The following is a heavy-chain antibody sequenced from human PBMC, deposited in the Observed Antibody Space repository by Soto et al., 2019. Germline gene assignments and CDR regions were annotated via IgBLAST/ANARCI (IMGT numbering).Heavy chain of an antibody. CDR2: IRSKANSYAT. CDR1: GFTFSGSA. Sequence: PGGSLRLSCAASGFTFSGSAMHWVRQASGKGLEWVGRIRSKANSYATAYAASVKGRFTISRDDSKNTAYLQMNSPKTEDTAVYYCTRRIDYDILTGYLAYYYGMDVWGQGTTVTVSS. D-gene: IGHD3-9*01. CDR3: TRRIDYDILTGYLAYYYGMDV. V-gene: IGHV3-73*01. J-gene: IGHJ6*02.